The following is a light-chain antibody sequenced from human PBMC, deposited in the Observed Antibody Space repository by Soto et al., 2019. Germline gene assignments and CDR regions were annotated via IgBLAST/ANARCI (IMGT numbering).Light chain of an antibody. J-gene: IGLJ2*01. CDR2: TTN. Sequence: QTVVTQEPSFSVSPGGTVTLTCGLSSGSVSASYYPSGYQQTPGQAPRTLIYTTNTRSSGVRDRFSGSILGNKAALTITGAQSDEESDYYCVLYMGSGILVFGGGTKLAVL. CDR3: VLYMGSGILV. CDR1: SGSVSASYY. V-gene: IGLV8-61*01.